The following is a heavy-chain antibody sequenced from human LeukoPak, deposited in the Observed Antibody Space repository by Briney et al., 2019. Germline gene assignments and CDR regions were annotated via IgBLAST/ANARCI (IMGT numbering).Heavy chain of an antibody. CDR1: GGSISSYY. CDR3: ARGPAGYPLSYYYYMDV. J-gene: IGHJ6*03. V-gene: IGHV4-59*01. D-gene: IGHD1-1*01. CDR2: IYYSGST. Sequence: ASETLSLTCTVSGGSISSYYWSWIQQPPGKGLEWIGYIYYSGSTNYNPSLKSRVTISVDTSKNQFSLKLSSVTAADTAVYYCARGPAGYPLSYYYYMDVWGKGTTVTVSS.